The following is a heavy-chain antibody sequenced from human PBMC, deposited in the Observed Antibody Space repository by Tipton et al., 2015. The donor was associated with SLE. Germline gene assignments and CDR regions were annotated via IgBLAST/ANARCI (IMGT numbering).Heavy chain of an antibody. CDR1: GGSISSSSYY. D-gene: IGHD5-12*01. CDR3: ARDRSGGGGYVLDS. V-gene: IGHV4-39*07. Sequence: LRLSCTVSGGSISSSSYYWGWIRQPPGKGLEWIGIIYYSGSTNYHPSLKGRGTISVDTSKNQFSLKLTSVTAADTAVYFCARDRSGGGGYVLDSWGQGTLVTVSS. J-gene: IGHJ4*02. CDR2: IYYSGST.